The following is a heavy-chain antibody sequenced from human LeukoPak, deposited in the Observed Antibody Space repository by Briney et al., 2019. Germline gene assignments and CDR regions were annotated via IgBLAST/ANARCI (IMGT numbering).Heavy chain of an antibody. V-gene: IGHV3-21*04. Sequence: PGGSLRLSCAASGFTFSNYSMNWVRQAPGKGLEWVSTISSSSSYIYYADSVKGRFTISRDNGKNSLYLQMNSLRADDTAVYYCAREGHTYGSDYWGQGTLVTVSS. CDR3: AREGHTYGSDY. CDR2: ISSSSSYI. D-gene: IGHD3-10*01. CDR1: GFTFSNYS. J-gene: IGHJ4*02.